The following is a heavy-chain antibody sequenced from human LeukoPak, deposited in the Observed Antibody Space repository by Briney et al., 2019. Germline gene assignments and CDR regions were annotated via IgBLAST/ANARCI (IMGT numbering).Heavy chain of an antibody. Sequence: SGTLSLTCAVSGGSISSSNWWSWVRQPPGKGLEWIGSIYYSGDTNYNPSLKSRVTLSLDKSKNQFSLKLTSVTAADTAVYYCAREEMPGKFDYWGQGTLVTVSS. V-gene: IGHV4-4*02. J-gene: IGHJ4*02. CDR1: GGSISSSNW. CDR3: AREEMPGKFDY. CDR2: IYYSGDT. D-gene: IGHD5-24*01.